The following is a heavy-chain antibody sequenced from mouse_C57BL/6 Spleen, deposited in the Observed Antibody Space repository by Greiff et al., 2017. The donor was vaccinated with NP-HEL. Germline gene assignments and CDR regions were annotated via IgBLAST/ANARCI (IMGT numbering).Heavy chain of an antibody. CDR1: GYTFNSYW. CDR2: IDPNYGGA. Sequence: HVQLQQPGAELVKPGASVKLSCKASGYTFNSYWMPWVKQRPGRGLWWIGRIDPNYGGAKDNEKFQSKATLTVNKPSSTAYMQLSSLTSEDSAVYYCARNRWMDYWGQGTSVTVSS. CDR3: ARNRWMDY. V-gene: IGHV1-72*01. J-gene: IGHJ4*01. D-gene: IGHD2-3*01.